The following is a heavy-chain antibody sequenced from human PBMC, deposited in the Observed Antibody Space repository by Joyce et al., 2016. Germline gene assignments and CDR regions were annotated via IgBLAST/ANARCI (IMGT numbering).Heavy chain of an antibody. CDR3: AKASLTGYYIGAYYFDY. CDR1: GFILRRYD. D-gene: IGHD3-9*01. Sequence: EVQVLESGGGLVQPGGSLRLSCAVSGFILRRYDMSWVRQAPGKGLEWVSAISSSGDSTYYTDSVKGRFTVSRDKSKKILYLQMNTLRAEDTAVYYCAKASLTGYYIGAYYFDYWGQGTLVTVSS. CDR2: ISSSGDST. V-gene: IGHV3-23*01. J-gene: IGHJ4*02.